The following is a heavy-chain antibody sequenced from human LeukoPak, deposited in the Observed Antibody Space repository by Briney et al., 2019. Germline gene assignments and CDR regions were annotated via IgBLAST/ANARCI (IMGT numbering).Heavy chain of an antibody. CDR2: IWFDGSNQ. Sequence: GRSLRLSCAASGFTFSRSGMHWVRQAPGKGLEWVAIIWFDGSNQQYADSVKGRFTISRDNSKNTLYLQMNSLRAEDTAVYYCAKEGSWDSSGWYDYWGQGTLVTVSS. J-gene: IGHJ4*02. V-gene: IGHV3-33*06. D-gene: IGHD6-19*01. CDR3: AKEGSWDSSGWYDY. CDR1: GFTFSRSG.